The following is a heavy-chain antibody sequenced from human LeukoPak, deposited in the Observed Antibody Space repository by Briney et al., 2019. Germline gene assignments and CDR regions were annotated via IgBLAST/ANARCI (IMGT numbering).Heavy chain of an antibody. V-gene: IGHV1-69*02. CDR2: IIPILGIA. Sequence: SVKVSCKASGYTFTGYYMHWVRQAPGQGLEWMGRIIPILGIANYAQKFQGRVTITADKSTSTAYMELSSLRSEDTAVYYCASPPYYDSSGLRLDYWGQGTLVTVSS. CDR1: GYTFTGYY. D-gene: IGHD3-22*01. CDR3: ASPPYYDSSGLRLDY. J-gene: IGHJ4*02.